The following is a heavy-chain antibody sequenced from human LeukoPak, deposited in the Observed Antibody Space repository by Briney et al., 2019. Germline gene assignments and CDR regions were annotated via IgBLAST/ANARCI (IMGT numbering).Heavy chain of an antibody. CDR2: LYSGGAA. D-gene: IGHD3-10*01. CDR1: GFTFRDND. V-gene: IGHV3-53*01. Sequence: GGSLRLSCAVSGFTFRDNDLNWVRQTPGGGLECVSVLYSGGAAYYADSVKGRFTISRDTSKNTLSLQMNSLRVEDTALYYCARGTFSPQGSYYGHWGQGTRVTVSS. J-gene: IGHJ4*02. CDR3: ARGTFSPQGSYYGH.